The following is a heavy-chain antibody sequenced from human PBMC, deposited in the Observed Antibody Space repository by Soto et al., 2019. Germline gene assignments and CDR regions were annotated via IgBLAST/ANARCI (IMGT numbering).Heavy chain of an antibody. CDR2: IYYSGST. CDR1: GGSISSGGYY. CDR3: ARGGYCSGGSRYSRWFDP. V-gene: IGHV4-31*03. Sequence: QVQLQESGPGLVKPSQTLSLTCTVSGGSISSGGYYWSWIRQHPGKGLEWIGYIYYSGSTYYNPSLKSRVTISVDTSKNQFSLKLSSVTAADTAVYYCARGGYCSGGSRYSRWFDPWGQGTLVTVSS. J-gene: IGHJ5*02. D-gene: IGHD2-15*01.